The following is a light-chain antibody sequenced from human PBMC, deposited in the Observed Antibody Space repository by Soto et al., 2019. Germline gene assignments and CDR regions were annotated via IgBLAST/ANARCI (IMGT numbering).Light chain of an antibody. J-gene: IGLJ2*01. CDR1: SSDIGTFSS. Sequence: ALTQPPSASGSPGQSVTISCTGTSSDIGTFSSISWYQQYPGKAPKLMIFGVSQRPSGVPDRFSGSKSANTASLTVSGLQDEDEAEYYCSSQAGSDSLMVFGGGTKLTVL. CDR2: GVS. V-gene: IGLV2-8*01. CDR3: SSQAGSDSLMV.